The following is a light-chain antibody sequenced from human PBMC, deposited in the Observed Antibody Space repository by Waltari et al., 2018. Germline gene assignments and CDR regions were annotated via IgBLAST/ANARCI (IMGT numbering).Light chain of an antibody. CDR1: QSISSY. CDR2: DAS. CDR3: QQRDSWWT. Sequence: EIVLTQSPATLSLSPGERATLSCRASQSISSYLAWYQQKPGQAPRLLIYDASNRATGIPARFRGGGSGTDFTLTISSLEPEDFAVYYCQQRDSWWTFGQGTKVEIK. J-gene: IGKJ1*01. V-gene: IGKV3-11*01.